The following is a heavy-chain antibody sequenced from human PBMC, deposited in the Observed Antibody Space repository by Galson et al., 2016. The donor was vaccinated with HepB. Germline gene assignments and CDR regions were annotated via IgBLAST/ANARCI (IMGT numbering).Heavy chain of an antibody. CDR1: GFDFSKFA. Sequence: SLRLSCATSGFDFSKFAMHWVRQAPVKGLEWVAVIWRDGSKEYYADSVKGRFTISRDNSKNTLYLQMDSLTAEDTAVYYCARDFAHDNDVTFDYWGQGTLVTVSS. CDR2: IWRDGSKE. CDR3: ARDFAHDNDVTFDY. D-gene: IGHD2-8*01. V-gene: IGHV3-33*01. J-gene: IGHJ4*02.